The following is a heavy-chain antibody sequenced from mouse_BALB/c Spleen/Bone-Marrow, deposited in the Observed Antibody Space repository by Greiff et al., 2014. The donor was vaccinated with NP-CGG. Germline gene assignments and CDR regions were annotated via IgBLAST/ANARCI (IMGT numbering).Heavy chain of an antibody. D-gene: IGHD2-1*01. J-gene: IGHJ3*01. V-gene: IGHV1-4*01. CDR1: GYTFSSHT. Sequence: QVQLQQSGAELARPGASVKMSCKASGYTFSSHTMHWGKQRPGQGLGWIGYINPSSGYTNYNQKFKDKATLTADKSSSTAYMQLSSLTSEDSAVYYCARESYGNWFAYWGQGTLVTVSA. CDR3: ARESYGNWFAY. CDR2: INPSSGYT.